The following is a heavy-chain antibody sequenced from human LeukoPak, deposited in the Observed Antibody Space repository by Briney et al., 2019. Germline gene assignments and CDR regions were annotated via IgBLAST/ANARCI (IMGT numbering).Heavy chain of an antibody. D-gene: IGHD2-15*01. Sequence: ASVKVSCKASGYTFTSYGISWVRQAPGQGLEWMGWISAYNGNTNYAQKLQGRVTMTTDTSTSTAYMELRSLRSDDTAVYYCARVPWCSGGSCYTGVSYFDYWGQGTLVTVSS. CDR3: ARVPWCSGGSCYTGVSYFDY. CDR2: ISAYNGNT. V-gene: IGHV1-18*01. J-gene: IGHJ4*02. CDR1: GYTFTSYG.